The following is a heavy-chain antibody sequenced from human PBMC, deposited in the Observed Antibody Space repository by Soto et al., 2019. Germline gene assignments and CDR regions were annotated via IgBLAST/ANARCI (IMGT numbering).Heavy chain of an antibody. CDR3: AKGRSYYYYYGVDV. Sequence: PAGSLRLSCAASGFTFRNSGMNWVRQAQGKGLEWVSDIIDSGGSTYYADSVKGRFTISRDNSKSTLYLQMNSLRAEDTALYYCAKGRSYYYYYGVDVWGQGTTVTVSS. J-gene: IGHJ6*02. CDR2: IIDSGGST. V-gene: IGHV3-23*01. CDR1: GFTFRNSG.